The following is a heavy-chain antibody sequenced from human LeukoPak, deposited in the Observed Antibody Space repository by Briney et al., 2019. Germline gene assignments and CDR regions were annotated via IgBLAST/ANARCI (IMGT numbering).Heavy chain of an antibody. Sequence: PGGSLRLSCAASGFTFSSHAISSVRQAPGKGLEWVSAISGSGGSTNYADSVKARFTISRDNAKNSLYLQMNSLRVEDTAVYYCARDRGAVTGQYFDYWGQGTLVTVSS. CDR2: ISGSGGST. J-gene: IGHJ4*02. D-gene: IGHD6-19*01. V-gene: IGHV3-23*01. CDR1: GFTFSSHA. CDR3: ARDRGAVTGQYFDY.